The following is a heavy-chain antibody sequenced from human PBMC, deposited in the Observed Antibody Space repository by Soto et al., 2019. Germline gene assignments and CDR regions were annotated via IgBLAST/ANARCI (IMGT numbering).Heavy chain of an antibody. Sequence: SETLSLTCTVSGGSISSGDYYWNWIRQPPGKGLEWIGYIYYTGTTKYNPSLKSRATLSVDTAKNRFSLNLTSLTAADTAIYYCARGDWFHPWGQGTLVTVSS. J-gene: IGHJ5*02. CDR2: IYYTGTT. CDR3: ARGDWFHP. V-gene: IGHV4-30-4*01. CDR1: GGSISSGDYY.